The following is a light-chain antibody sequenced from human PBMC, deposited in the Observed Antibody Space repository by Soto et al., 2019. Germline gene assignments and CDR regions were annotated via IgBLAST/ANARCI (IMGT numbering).Light chain of an antibody. CDR3: QHGYSTPLT. J-gene: IGKJ4*01. CDR2: AAS. V-gene: IGKV1-39*01. Sequence: DIQMTQPPSTLSASVGDRVTITCRASQSISSWLALYQQKPGKAPNLLIYAASTLQSGVPSRFSGSGSGTDFTLTISSLQPEDFATYFCQHGYSTPLTFGGGTKVDIK. CDR1: QSISSW.